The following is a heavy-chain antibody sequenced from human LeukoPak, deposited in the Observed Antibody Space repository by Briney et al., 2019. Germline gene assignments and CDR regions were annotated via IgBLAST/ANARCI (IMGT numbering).Heavy chain of an antibody. CDR2: ISSSGSTI. CDR1: GFTFSDYY. CDR3: ARDLATYYYDSSGYYYVDY. D-gene: IGHD3-22*01. V-gene: IGHV3-11*01. Sequence: GGSLRLSCAASGFTFSDYYMSWIRQAPGKGLEWVSYISSSGSTIYYADSVKGRFTISRDNAKNSLYLQMNSLRAEDTAVYYCARDLATYYYDSSGYYYVDYWSQGTLVTVSS. J-gene: IGHJ4*02.